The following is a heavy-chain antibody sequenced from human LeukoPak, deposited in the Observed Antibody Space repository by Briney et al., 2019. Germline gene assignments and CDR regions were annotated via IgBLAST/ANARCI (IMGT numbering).Heavy chain of an antibody. Sequence: GGSLRLSCAASGSTFSSYSMNWVRQAPGKGLEWVSSISSSSSYIYYADSVKGRFTISRDNAKNSLYLQMNSLRAEDMAVYYCARDGYCTNGVCYGWFDPWGQGTLVTVSS. CDR1: GSTFSSYS. CDR3: ARDGYCTNGVCYGWFDP. V-gene: IGHV3-21*01. D-gene: IGHD2-8*01. J-gene: IGHJ5*02. CDR2: ISSSSSYI.